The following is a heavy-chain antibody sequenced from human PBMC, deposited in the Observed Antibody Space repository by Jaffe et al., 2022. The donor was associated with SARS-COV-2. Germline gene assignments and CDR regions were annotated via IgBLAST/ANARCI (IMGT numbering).Heavy chain of an antibody. V-gene: IGHV4-59*01. J-gene: IGHJ3*01. CDR1: GGSINNYY. CDR3: ARVTDYDSDGYYIMAFDL. Sequence: QVQLQESGPGLVKPSETLSLTCIVSGGSINNYYWSWIRQSPGKGLEWLGYIYDSGSTNYRGDTNYNPSLKSRVSISLDTSKNQFSLKLSSVTAADTAVYYCARVTDYDSDGYYIMAFDLWGQGTMVTVSS. D-gene: IGHD3-22*01. CDR2: IYDSGST.